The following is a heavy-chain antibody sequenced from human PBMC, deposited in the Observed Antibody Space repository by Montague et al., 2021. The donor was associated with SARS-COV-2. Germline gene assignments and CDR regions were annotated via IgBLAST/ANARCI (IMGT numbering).Heavy chain of an antibody. V-gene: IGHV4-39*01. CDR1: GASISLNSHS. CDR2: VHNTGNS. CDR3: ARLPTGFPNWFDT. D-gene: IGHD3-9*01. Sequence: SETLSLTCTVSGASISLNSHSWGWLRQPPGRGLEWITTVHNTGNSYHNSSLQSRVTISRDTSQRQVPLRLNSMTTADTAVYYRARLPTGFPNWFDTWGQGILVTVSS. J-gene: IGHJ5*02.